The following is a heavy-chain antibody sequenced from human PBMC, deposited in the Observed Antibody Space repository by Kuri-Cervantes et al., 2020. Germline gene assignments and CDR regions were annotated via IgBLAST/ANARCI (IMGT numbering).Heavy chain of an antibody. CDR3: AHSNIIAVADPKGAFDY. Sequence: SGPTLVKPTETLTLTCTVSGFSLSNARMGVSWIRQPPGKALEWLAHIFSNDEKSYSTSLKSRLTISKDTSKSQVVLTMTNMDPVDTATYYCAHSNIIAVADPKGAFDYWGQGTLVTVSS. D-gene: IGHD6-19*01. J-gene: IGHJ4*02. V-gene: IGHV2-26*01. CDR2: IFSNDEK. CDR1: GFSLSNARMG.